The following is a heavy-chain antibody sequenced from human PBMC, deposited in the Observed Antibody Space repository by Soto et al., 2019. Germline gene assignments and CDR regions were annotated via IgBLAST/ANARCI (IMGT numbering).Heavy chain of an antibody. J-gene: IGHJ5*02. Sequence: GGSLRLSCAASGFTFSSYSMNWVRQAPGKGLEWVSSISSSSSYIYYADSVKGRFTISRDNAKNSLYLQMNSLRAEDTAVYYCARDSGSSWYDWFDPWGQGTLVTVSS. V-gene: IGHV3-21*01. CDR1: GFTFSSYS. CDR2: ISSSSSYI. D-gene: IGHD6-13*01. CDR3: ARDSGSSWYDWFDP.